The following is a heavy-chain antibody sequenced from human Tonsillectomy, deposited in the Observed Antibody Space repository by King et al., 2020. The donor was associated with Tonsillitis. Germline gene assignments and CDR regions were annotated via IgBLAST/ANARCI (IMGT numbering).Heavy chain of an antibody. CDR3: ARAMGYCGGTSCLNRRFDY. CDR2: IYSSGTT. D-gene: IGHD2-2*01. V-gene: IGHV4-31*01. J-gene: IGHJ4*02. CDR1: GDSISTGDYY. Sequence: VQLQESGPGQVKPSQTLSLTCTVSGDSISTGDYYWTWIRQITGKGLGWIGYIYSSGTTSYNPSLKSPVTMSVDTAKNQFSLRLTSVTAADTAVYYCARAMGYCGGTSCLNRRFDYWGQGTLVTVSS.